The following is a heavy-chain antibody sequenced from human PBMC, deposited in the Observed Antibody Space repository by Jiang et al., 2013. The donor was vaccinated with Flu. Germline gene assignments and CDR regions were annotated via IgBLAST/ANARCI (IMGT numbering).Heavy chain of an antibody. CDR3: ARYTSGSDY. V-gene: IGHV5-51*01. CDR2: IYPGDSDT. D-gene: IGHD5-12*01. CDR1: GYRFATHW. Sequence: GAEVKKPGESLKISCKGSGYRFATHWIAWVRQMPGKGLDWMGIIYPGDSDTRYSPSFQGQVTISADKSISTAYLQWSSLQASDTAIYYCARYTSGSDYWGQGTLVTVSS. J-gene: IGHJ4*02.